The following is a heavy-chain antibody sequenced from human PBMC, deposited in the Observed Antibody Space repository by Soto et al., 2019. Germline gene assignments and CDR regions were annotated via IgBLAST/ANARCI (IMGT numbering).Heavy chain of an antibody. D-gene: IGHD1-26*01. Sequence: QVQLVQSGAEVKKPGASVKVSCKASGYTFSSFAIHWVRQAPGQRLEWMGWINAGNGDTKYSQKFQGRVTIARDTAASTAYMEVGSLTYEDTAVYYCARKVGASAYWGQGTLVTVSS. J-gene: IGHJ4*02. V-gene: IGHV1-3*01. CDR2: INAGNGDT. CDR3: ARKVGASAY. CDR1: GYTFSSFA.